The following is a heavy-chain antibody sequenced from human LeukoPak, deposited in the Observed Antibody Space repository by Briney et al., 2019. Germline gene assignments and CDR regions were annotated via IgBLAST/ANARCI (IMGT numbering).Heavy chain of an antibody. Sequence: GGSLRLSCAASGFTFSSYSMNWVRQAPGKGLEWVSYISSSSSPIYYADSVKGRFTISRDNAKHSLYLQMNSLRAEDTAVYYCAREREASDYGMDVWGKGTTVTVSS. CDR1: GFTFSSYS. J-gene: IGHJ6*04. V-gene: IGHV3-48*01. CDR3: AREREASDYGMDV. CDR2: ISSSSSPI.